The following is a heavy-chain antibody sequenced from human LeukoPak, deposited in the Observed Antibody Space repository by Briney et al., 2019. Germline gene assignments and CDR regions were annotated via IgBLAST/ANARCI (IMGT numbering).Heavy chain of an antibody. CDR2: IYYSGST. J-gene: IGHJ4*02. CDR1: GGSISSSSYY. V-gene: IGHV4-39*01. Sequence: SETLSLTRTVSGGSISSSSYYWGWIRQPPGKGLEWIGSIYYSGSTYYNPSLKSRVTISVDTSKNQFSLKLSSVTAADTAVYYCARHRNEYDYGDYQVIDYWGQGTLVTVSS. D-gene: IGHD4-17*01. CDR3: ARHRNEYDYGDYQVIDY.